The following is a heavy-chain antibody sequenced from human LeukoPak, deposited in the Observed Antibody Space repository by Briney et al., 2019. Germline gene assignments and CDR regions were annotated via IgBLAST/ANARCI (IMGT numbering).Heavy chain of an antibody. CDR3: ARKREMATRGLMSGGDY. Sequence: GGSLRLSCAASGFTFSSYSMNWVRQAPGKGLEWVSSISSSSSYIYYADSVKGRFTISRDNAKNSLYLQMNSLRAEDTAVYYCARKREMATRGLMSGGDYWGQGTLVTVSS. CDR2: ISSSSSYI. J-gene: IGHJ4*02. V-gene: IGHV3-21*01. CDR1: GFTFSSYS. D-gene: IGHD5-24*01.